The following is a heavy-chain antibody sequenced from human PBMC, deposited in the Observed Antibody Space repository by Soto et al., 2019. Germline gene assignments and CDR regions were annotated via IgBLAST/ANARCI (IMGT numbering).Heavy chain of an antibody. Sequence: ASVKASCNASGYTFTSYYMHLVRQAHGQGLEWMGIINPSGGSTSYAQKFQGRVTMTRDTSTSTVYMELSSTRAEDTAVYICAKDVHSNYAGPRAGGSSFDYWGQGTLVTVSS. D-gene: IGHD4-4*01. CDR1: GYTFTSYY. CDR3: AKDVHSNYAGPRAGGSSFDY. CDR2: INPSGGST. J-gene: IGHJ4*02. V-gene: IGHV1-46*01.